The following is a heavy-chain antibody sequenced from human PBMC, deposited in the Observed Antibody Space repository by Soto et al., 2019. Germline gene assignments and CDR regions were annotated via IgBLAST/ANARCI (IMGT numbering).Heavy chain of an antibody. J-gene: IGHJ4*02. V-gene: IGHV3-15*01. CDR2: IKSKTDGETT. CDR3: ATVSRCSGIACKQAIDY. D-gene: IGHD2-15*01. CDR1: GFTFSNAW. Sequence: GGSLRLSCAASGFTFSNAWMYWVRQAPGKGLEWVGRIKSKTDGETTDFAAPVKGRFTISRDDSKNTLFLQMNSLKTEDTAVYYCATVSRCSGIACKQAIDYWGQGTLVTVSS.